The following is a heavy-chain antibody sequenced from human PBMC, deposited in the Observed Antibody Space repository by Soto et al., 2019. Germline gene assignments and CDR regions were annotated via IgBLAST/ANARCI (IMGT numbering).Heavy chain of an antibody. J-gene: IGHJ6*02. D-gene: IGHD1-26*01. V-gene: IGHV3-15*07. CDR1: GFTFSNAW. CDR3: TTDYSGSYYRGYYYYGMDV. Sequence: GSLRLSCAASGFTFSNAWMNWVRQAPGKGLEWVGRIKSKTDGGTTDYAAPVKGRFTISRDDSKNTLYLQMNSLKTEDTAVYYCTTDYSGSYYRGYYYYGMDVWGQGTKVTVSS. CDR2: IKSKTDGGTT.